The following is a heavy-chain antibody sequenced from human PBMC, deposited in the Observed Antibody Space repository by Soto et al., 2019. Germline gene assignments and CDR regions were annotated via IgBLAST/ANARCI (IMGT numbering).Heavy chain of an antibody. CDR3: ARKILGSTTRPNYWYFDL. CDR2: ISGGGDAA. D-gene: IGHD7-27*01. V-gene: IGHV3-23*01. J-gene: IGHJ2*01. CDR1: GFTFINYA. Sequence: EVQVLESGGGLVQPGGSLGLSCAGSGFTFINYAMNWVRQAPGKGLEWVSSISGGGDAAFFPDSVRGRFTISRDNSKNTVTLQMNSPGVDDTAVYYCARKILGSTTRPNYWYFDLWGRGTLVTVSS.